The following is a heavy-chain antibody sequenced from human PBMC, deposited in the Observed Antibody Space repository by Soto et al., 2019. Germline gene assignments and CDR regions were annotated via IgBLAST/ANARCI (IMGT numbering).Heavy chain of an antibody. V-gene: IGHV1-46*01. CDR1: GYTFTSYY. CDR3: ARSRSTDY. Sequence: ASVKVSCKASGYTFTSYYMNWVRQAPGQGLEWMGVINPSGGITTYAQKFQGRVTMTRDTSTSTVYMEVSSLRSEDTAVYYCARSRSTDYRGLGPLVTVSS. J-gene: IGHJ4*02. CDR2: INPSGGIT.